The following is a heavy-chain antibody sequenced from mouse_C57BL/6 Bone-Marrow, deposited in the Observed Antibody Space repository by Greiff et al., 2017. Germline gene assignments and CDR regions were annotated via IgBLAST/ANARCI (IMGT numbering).Heavy chain of an antibody. CDR1: GFTFRSYG. CDR3: ASHEVLRHFDV. Sequence: EVKVVESGGDLVKPGGSLKLSCAASGFTFRSYGMSWVRQTPDKRLEWVATISSGGSYTYYPDSVKGRFTISRDNAKNTLYLKMSSRKSEDTATYYCASHEVLRHFDVWGTGTTVTVSS. D-gene: IGHD1-1*01. J-gene: IGHJ1*03. CDR2: ISSGGSYT. V-gene: IGHV5-6*01.